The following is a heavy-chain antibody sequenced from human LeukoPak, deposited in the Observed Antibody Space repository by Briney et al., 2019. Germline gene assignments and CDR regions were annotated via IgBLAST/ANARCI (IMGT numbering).Heavy chain of an antibody. CDR3: ASYVAAAGFFGY. V-gene: IGHV4-34*01. CDR1: GGSFSGYY. Sequence: SETLSLTCAVYGGSFSGYYWSWIRQPPGKGLEWIGEINHSGSTNYNPSLKSRVTISVDTSKNQFSLKLSSVTAADTAVYYCASYVAAAGFFGYWGQGTLVTVSS. D-gene: IGHD6-13*01. CDR2: INHSGST. J-gene: IGHJ4*02.